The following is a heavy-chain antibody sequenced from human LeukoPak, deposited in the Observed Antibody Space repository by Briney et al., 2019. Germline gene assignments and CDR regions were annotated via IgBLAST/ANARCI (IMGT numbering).Heavy chain of an antibody. CDR2: IYYSGST. CDR3: ARDAVGYCSGGSCYSD. J-gene: IGHJ4*02. Sequence: PSETLSLTCAVYGGSFSGYYWSWIRQPPGKGLEWIGYIYYSGSTYYNPSLKSRVTISVDTSKNQFSLKLSSVTAADTAVYYCARDAVGYCSGGSCYSDWGQGTLVTVSS. V-gene: IGHV4-30-4*08. D-gene: IGHD2-15*01. CDR1: GGSFSGYY.